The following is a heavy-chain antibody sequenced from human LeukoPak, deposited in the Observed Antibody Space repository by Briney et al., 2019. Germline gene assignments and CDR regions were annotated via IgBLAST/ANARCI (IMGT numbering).Heavy chain of an antibody. Sequence: GSSVKVSCKASGGTFSSYAISWVRQAPGQGLEWMGGIIPIFGTANYAQKFQGRVTITADESTSTAYMELSSLRSEDTAVYYCARVATALSNWFDPWGQGTLVTVSS. CDR3: ARVATALSNWFDP. D-gene: IGHD5-12*01. J-gene: IGHJ5*02. V-gene: IGHV1-69*01. CDR1: GGTFSSYA. CDR2: IIPIFGTA.